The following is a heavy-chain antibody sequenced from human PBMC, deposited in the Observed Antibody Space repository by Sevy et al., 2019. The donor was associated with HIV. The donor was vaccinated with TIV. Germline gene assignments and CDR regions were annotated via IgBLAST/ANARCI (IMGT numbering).Heavy chain of an antibody. J-gene: IGHJ4*02. CDR3: ARLKLHYDPYYFDL. Sequence: GGSLRLSCVASGFAFRSRAMSWVRQAPGKGLEWVANIKQDGSKKYYVDSIKGRFIVSRDNAKKSLYLEMSSLRAEDTAVYYCARLKLHYDPYYFDLWGQGTLVTVSS. V-gene: IGHV3-7*01. CDR1: GFAFRSRA. CDR2: IKQDGSKK. D-gene: IGHD3-16*01.